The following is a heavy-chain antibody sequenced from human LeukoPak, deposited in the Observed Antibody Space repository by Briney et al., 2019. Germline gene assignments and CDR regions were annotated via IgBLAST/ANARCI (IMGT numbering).Heavy chain of an antibody. CDR1: GGSISSYY. CDR3: ARDTYYYGSGSPYFDY. J-gene: IGHJ4*02. Sequence: TSETLSLTCTVSGGSISSYYWSWIRQPAGKGLEWIGRIYTSGSTNYNPSLKSRVTMSVDTSKNQFSLKLSSVTAADTAVYYCARDTYYYGSGSPYFDYWGQGTLVTVSS. D-gene: IGHD3-10*01. CDR2: IYTSGST. V-gene: IGHV4-4*07.